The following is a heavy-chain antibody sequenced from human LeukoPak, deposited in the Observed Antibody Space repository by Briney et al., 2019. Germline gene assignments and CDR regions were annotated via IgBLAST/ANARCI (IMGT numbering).Heavy chain of an antibody. CDR3: ARDLGYSSSRVENWFDP. V-gene: IGHV4-59*01. J-gene: IGHJ5*02. D-gene: IGHD6-13*01. CDR2: IYYSGST. CDR1: GGSISSYY. Sequence: SETLSLTCTVSGGSISSYYWSWTRQPPGKGLEWIGYIYYSGSTNYNPSLKSRVTISVDTSKNQFSLKLSSVTAADTAVYYCARDLGYSSSRVENWFDPWGQGTLVTISS.